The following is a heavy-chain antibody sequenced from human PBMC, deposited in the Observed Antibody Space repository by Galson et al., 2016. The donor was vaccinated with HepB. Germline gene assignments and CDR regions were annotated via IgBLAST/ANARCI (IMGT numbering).Heavy chain of an antibody. J-gene: IGHJ4*02. V-gene: IGHV3-74*01. Sequence: SLRLSCAASGFTFSDYWMHWVRQVPGKGLAWVSHINSDGSITSYADSVKGRFSISRDNAKNTLYLQMNSLRAEDTATYYCAIDPSHWIENPFALWGQGTLVTVSS. CDR1: GFTFSDYW. D-gene: IGHD2-2*03. CDR2: INSDGSIT. CDR3: AIDPSHWIENPFAL.